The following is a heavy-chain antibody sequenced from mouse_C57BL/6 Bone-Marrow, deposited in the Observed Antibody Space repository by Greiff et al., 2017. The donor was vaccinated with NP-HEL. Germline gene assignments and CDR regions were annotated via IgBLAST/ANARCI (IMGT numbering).Heavy chain of an antibody. Sequence: QVQLQQPGAELVKPGASVKLSCKASGYTFTSYWMHWVKQRPGQGLEWIGMIHPNSGSTNYNEKFKSKATLTVDKSSSTAYMQLSSLTSEDSAVYYWAREGGEITTVVVYWYFDVWGTGTTVTVSS. J-gene: IGHJ1*03. CDR3: AREGGEITTVVVYWYFDV. D-gene: IGHD1-1*01. CDR1: GYTFTSYW. V-gene: IGHV1-64*01. CDR2: IHPNSGST.